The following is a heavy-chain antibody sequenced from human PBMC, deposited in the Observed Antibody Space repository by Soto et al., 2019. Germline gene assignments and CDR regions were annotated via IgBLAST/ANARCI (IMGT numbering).Heavy chain of an antibody. J-gene: IGHJ4*02. CDR2: INSNTENT. CDR3: ARSEPIAVGGEFDY. CDR1: GYTFASYA. Sequence: ASVKVSCKASGYTFASYAMHWVRQAPGEGLEWMGWINSNTENTQYVQKFQGRVTMTRDTSANIAYMELSSLRFEDTAVYYCARSEPIAVGGEFDYWGQGTMVTVSS. V-gene: IGHV1-3*01. D-gene: IGHD6-19*01.